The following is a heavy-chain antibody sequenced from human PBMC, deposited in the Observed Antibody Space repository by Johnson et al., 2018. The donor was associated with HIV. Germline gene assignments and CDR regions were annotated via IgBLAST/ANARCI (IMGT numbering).Heavy chain of an antibody. CDR2: ISYAGSTK. CDR1: GFTFSSYT. Sequence: QVQLVESGGGVVQPGRSLRLSCAASGFTFSSYTMHWVRQAPGKGLEWVAVISYAGSTKYYADSVKGRFTISRDNSKNTLYLQMNSLRAEDTAVYYCARDLGPSSIAARLIWGQGTMVTVSS. D-gene: IGHD6-6*01. J-gene: IGHJ3*02. V-gene: IGHV3-30*04. CDR3: ARDLGPSSIAARLI.